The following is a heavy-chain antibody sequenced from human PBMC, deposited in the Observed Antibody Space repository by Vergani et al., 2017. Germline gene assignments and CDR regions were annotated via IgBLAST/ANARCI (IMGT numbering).Heavy chain of an antibody. CDR1: GFTFSSYG. CDR3: AKPHKAYCSSTSCYSFDY. Sequence: QVQLVESGGGVVQPGRSLRLSCAASGFTFSSYGMHWVRQAPGKGLEWVAVIWYDGSNKYYADSVKGRFTISRDNSKNTLYLQMNSLRAEDTAVYYCAKPHKAYCSSTSCYSFDYWGQGTLVTVSS. D-gene: IGHD2-2*02. CDR2: IWYDGSNK. J-gene: IGHJ4*02. V-gene: IGHV3-33*06.